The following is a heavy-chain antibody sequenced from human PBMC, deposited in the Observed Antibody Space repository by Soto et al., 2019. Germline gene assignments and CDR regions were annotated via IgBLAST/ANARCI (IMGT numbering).Heavy chain of an antibody. CDR2: IYYSGST. J-gene: IGHJ5*02. D-gene: IGHD3-10*01. CDR3: ARGSFLRRFDWFDP. Sequence: SETLSLTCTVSGGSISSGGYYWSWIRQHPGKGLEWIGYIYYSGSTYYNPPLKSRVTISVDTSKNQFSLKLSSVTAADTAVYYCARGSFLRRFDWFDPWGQGTLVTVSS. CDR1: GGSISSGGYY. V-gene: IGHV4-31*03.